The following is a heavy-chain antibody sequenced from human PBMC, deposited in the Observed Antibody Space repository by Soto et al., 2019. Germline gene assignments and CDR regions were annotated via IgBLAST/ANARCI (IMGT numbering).Heavy chain of an antibody. J-gene: IGHJ6*03. V-gene: IGHV1-3*01. CDR1: VYTFTSYA. CDR3: ASLRFLEWYPYMDA. CDR2: INAGNGNT. D-gene: IGHD3-3*01. Sequence: ASVKVSCKASVYTFTSYAMHWVRQAPGQRLEWMGWINAGNGNTKYSQKFQGRVTITRDTSASTAYMELSSLRSEDTAVYYCASLRFLEWYPYMDAWGKGTTVTVPS.